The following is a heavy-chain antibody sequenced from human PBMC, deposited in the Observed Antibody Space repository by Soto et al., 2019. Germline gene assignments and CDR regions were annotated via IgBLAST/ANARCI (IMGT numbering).Heavy chain of an antibody. Sequence: GGSLRLSCAVSGFICSSYDMSWVRQAPGKGLEWVSTILVGGSTHYEDSVKGRFTISRDTSKNTVYLQMNRLTGGDTAVYYCAKATETSGGAFEIYGQGTMVTVSS. J-gene: IGHJ3*02. CDR1: GFICSSYD. CDR3: AKATETSGGAFEI. V-gene: IGHV3-23*01. D-gene: IGHD1-26*01. CDR2: ILVGGST.